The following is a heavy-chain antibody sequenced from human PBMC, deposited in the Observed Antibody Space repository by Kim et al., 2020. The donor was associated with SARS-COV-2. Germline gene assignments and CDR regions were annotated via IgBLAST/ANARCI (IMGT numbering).Heavy chain of an antibody. CDR1: GFTFSAYW. Sequence: GGSLRLSCVTSGFTFSAYWMNWVRQAPGKGLEWVANIKQDGSEKNSVDSLKGRFTISRDNAKNSLFLQMNSLRAEDTAVYYCARGSGWLIKDWGQGTLVTVSS. V-gene: IGHV3-7*04. CDR3: ARGSGWLIKD. CDR2: IKQDGSEK. D-gene: IGHD6-19*01. J-gene: IGHJ4*02.